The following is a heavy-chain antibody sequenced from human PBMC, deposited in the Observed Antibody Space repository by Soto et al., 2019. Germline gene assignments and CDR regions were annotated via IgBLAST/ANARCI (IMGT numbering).Heavy chain of an antibody. CDR2: IMPIFATP. D-gene: IGHD3-3*02. CDR3: ARDKDRQELGGNYYYILDV. Sequence: QVQLMQSGAEVKKPGSSVKVSCKASGGTFSTSAISWVRQAPGEGLEWVGGIMPIFATPDYAQKFQGRVTISADETTATAYLEPTSLTTDDTAEYYCARDKDRQELGGNYYYILDVWGQGTAITVSS. V-gene: IGHV1-69*12. CDR1: GGTFSTSA. J-gene: IGHJ6*02.